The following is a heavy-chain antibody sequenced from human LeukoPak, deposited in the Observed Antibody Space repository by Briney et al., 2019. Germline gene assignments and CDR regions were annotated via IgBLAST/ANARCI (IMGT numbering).Heavy chain of an antibody. D-gene: IGHD5-18*01. CDR2: IYYSGST. CDR1: GGSISSYY. Sequence: PSETLSLTCTVSGGSISSYYWSWIRQPPGKGLEWIGYIYYSGSTNYNPSLKSRVTISVDTSKNQFSLKLSSVTAADTAVYYCARSSRMDTAMVTGFDYWGQGTLVTVSS. V-gene: IGHV4-59*01. CDR3: ARSSRMDTAMVTGFDY. J-gene: IGHJ4*02.